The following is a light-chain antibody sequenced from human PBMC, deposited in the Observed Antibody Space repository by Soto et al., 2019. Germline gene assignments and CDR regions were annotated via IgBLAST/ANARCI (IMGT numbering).Light chain of an antibody. J-gene: IGKJ3*01. V-gene: IGKV3-20*01. CDR2: GAS. CDR3: QHYGSSPPFT. CDR1: QSVGDNY. Sequence: EIVLTQSPGTLSLSPGERVTLSCSASQSVGDNYLAWYRQKPGQAPRILIYGASHRATGIPDRFSGSGSGTDFTLTISRLEPEDFAVYYCQHYGSSPPFTFGPGTKVEIK.